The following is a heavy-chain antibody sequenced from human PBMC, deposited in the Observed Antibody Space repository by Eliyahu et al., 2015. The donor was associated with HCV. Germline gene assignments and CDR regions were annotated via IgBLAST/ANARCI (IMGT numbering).Heavy chain of an antibody. CDR1: GFTXSSYA. Sequence: ELQLLESGGGLVQPGGSLRLSCAVSGFTXSSYAMIWVRQAPGKGLEWVSAXSGSGGSTYYADSVRGRFTISRDNSKSTLYLQLNSLRAEDTAVYYCAKDLAGGYGSGSPGFDYWGQGTLVTVSS. CDR3: AKDLAGGYGSGSPGFDY. D-gene: IGHD3-10*01. J-gene: IGHJ4*02. CDR2: XSGSGGST. V-gene: IGHV3-23*01.